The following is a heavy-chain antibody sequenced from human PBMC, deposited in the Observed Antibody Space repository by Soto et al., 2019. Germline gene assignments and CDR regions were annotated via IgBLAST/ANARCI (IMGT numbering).Heavy chain of an antibody. CDR3: ARERVDFWSGLEIDY. CDR2: IDGSGGFT. V-gene: IGHV3-23*01. J-gene: IGHJ4*02. D-gene: IGHD3-3*01. Sequence: GGSLILSCAASGVTGSRYAGGWVRQDPGKGLEWVSAIDGSGGFTYYADSVKGRFTISRDNSKNTLYLQMTSLRVNDTAVYHCARERVDFWSGLEIDYWGQGTLVTVSS. CDR1: GVTGSRYA.